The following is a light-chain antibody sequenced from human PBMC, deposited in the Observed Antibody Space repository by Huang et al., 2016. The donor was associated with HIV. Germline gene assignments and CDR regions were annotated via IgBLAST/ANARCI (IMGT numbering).Light chain of an antibody. CDR1: RSIRSNY. Sequence: DIVLTQSPGILSLSPGERATLSCRASRSIRSNYLAWYQQKAGQAPRLLIYGASNRATGIPDRFSGSGSGTDFTLTISRLEPEDFAVYSCQQYGTSPTFGQGTKVEIK. J-gene: IGKJ1*01. CDR2: GAS. CDR3: QQYGTSPT. V-gene: IGKV3-20*01.